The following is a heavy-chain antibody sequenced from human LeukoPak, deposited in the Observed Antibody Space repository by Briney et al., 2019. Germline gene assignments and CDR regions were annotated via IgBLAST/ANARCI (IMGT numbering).Heavy chain of an antibody. Sequence: SQTLSLTCVISGDSVSSNSAAWNWIRQSPSRGLEWLGRTYYRSKWYYHYAVSMKSRITVNPDTSKNQFSLQLNSVTPEDTSVYYCARTRDLGPDYWGQGTLVTVSS. D-gene: IGHD1-26*01. J-gene: IGHJ4*02. CDR2: TYYRSKWYY. V-gene: IGHV6-1*01. CDR1: GDSVSSNSAA. CDR3: ARTRDLGPDY.